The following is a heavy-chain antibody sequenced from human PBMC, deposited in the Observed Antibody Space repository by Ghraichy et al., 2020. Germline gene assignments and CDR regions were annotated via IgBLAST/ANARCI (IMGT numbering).Heavy chain of an antibody. CDR2: IWYDGSNK. CDR1: GFTFSSYG. V-gene: IGHV3-33*01. J-gene: IGHJ6*02. Sequence: GGSLRLSCAASGFTFSSYGMHWVRQAPGKGLEWVAVIWYDGSNKYYADSVKGRFTISRDNSKNTLYLQMNSLRAEDTAVYYCAREVTGGATEPYYSYYGIDVWGQGTTVTL. D-gene: IGHD1-26*01. CDR3: AREVTGGATEPYYSYYGIDV.